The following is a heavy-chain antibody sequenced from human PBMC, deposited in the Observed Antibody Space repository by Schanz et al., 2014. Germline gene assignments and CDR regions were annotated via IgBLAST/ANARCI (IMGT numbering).Heavy chain of an antibody. CDR1: GFTVSDNY. Sequence: HLVESGGGLIQPGGSLRLSCAASGFTVSDNYMTWVRQAPGKGLEWVSVIYSGGSTYYADSVKGRFTISRDNSKNTLYLQMNSLEIEDTAVYWCTTDWHLDSSGNSRIDYWGQGTLVTVSS. D-gene: IGHD3-22*01. CDR2: IYSGGST. J-gene: IGHJ4*02. CDR3: TTDWHLDSSGNSRIDY. V-gene: IGHV3-53*01.